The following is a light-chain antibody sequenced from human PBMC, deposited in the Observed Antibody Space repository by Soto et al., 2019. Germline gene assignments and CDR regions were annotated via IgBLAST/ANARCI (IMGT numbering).Light chain of an antibody. J-gene: IGKJ4*01. V-gene: IGKV3-11*01. CDR3: QQRSNWPLT. Sequence: EIVLTQSPATLSFSPGERATLSCRASQSVSSYLAWYQQKPGQAPRLLMYDASNRATGIPARFSGSGSGTDFTLTISSLEPEDFAVYYCQQRSNWPLTFGGGTKVDIK. CDR2: DAS. CDR1: QSVSSY.